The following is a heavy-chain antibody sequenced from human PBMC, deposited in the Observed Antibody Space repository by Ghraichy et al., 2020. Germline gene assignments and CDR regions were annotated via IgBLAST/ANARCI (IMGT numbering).Heavy chain of an antibody. Sequence: SQTLSLTCAISGDSVSSNSAAWNWIRQSPSRGLEWLGRTYYRSKWYNDYAVSVKSRITINPDTSKNQFSLQLNSVTPEDTAVYYCARGGGSPPGYYYYYMDVWGKGTTVTVSS. CDR2: TYYRSKWYN. J-gene: IGHJ6*03. D-gene: IGHD1-26*01. CDR1: GDSVSSNSAA. V-gene: IGHV6-1*01. CDR3: ARGGGSPPGYYYYYMDV.